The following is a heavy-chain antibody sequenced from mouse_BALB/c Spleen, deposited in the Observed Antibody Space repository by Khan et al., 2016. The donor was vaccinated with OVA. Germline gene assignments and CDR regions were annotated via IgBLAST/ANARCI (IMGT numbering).Heavy chain of an antibody. V-gene: IGHV1S132*01. Sequence: QVQLQQSGPELVKPGASVKMSCKASGYTFTDYVMNWVKQRNGQGLGWIGQIFPGTGTTYYNENFKGKATLTVNTSSSTAYMQLSSLTSEDSAVYFCARGYFGNCEFVYWGRGTLVTVSP. CDR1: GYTFTDYV. D-gene: IGHD2-1*01. J-gene: IGHJ3*01. CDR3: ARGYFGNCEFVY. CDR2: IFPGTGTT.